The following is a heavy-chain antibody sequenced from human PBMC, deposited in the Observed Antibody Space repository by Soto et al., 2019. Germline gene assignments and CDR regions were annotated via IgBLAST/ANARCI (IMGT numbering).Heavy chain of an antibody. V-gene: IGHV3-30*18. D-gene: IGHD6-13*01. CDR2: ISYDGSNK. CDR3: AKDRSAAGNGWFDP. Sequence: QVQLVESGGGVVQPGRSLRLSCAASGFTFSSCGMHWVRQAPGKGLEWVAVISYDGSNKYYADSVKGRFTISRDNSKNTLYLQMNSLRAEDTAVYYCAKDRSAAGNGWFDPGGQGTLVTVSS. CDR1: GFTFSSCG. J-gene: IGHJ5*02.